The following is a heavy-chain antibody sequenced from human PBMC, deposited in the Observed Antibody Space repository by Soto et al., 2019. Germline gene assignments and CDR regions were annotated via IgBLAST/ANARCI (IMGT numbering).Heavy chain of an antibody. CDR2: INPSGGST. Sequence: ASVKVSCKASGYTFTSYYMHWVRQAPGQGLEWMGIINPSGGSTSYAQKFQGRVTMTRDTSTSTVYMELSSLRSEDTAVYYCARDYGGNVSHDAFDIRAQGTMVTVSS. J-gene: IGHJ3*02. D-gene: IGHD4-17*01. CDR3: ARDYGGNVSHDAFDI. V-gene: IGHV1-46*03. CDR1: GYTFTSYY.